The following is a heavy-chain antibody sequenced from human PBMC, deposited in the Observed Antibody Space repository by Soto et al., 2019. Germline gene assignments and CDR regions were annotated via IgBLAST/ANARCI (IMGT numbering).Heavy chain of an antibody. CDR3: ATRHCSSTSCRKLDYYYYYGMDV. V-gene: IGHV5-51*01. J-gene: IGHJ6*02. CDR2: IYPGDSDT. CDR1: GYSFSSYW. Sequence: GESLKISCKGSGYSFSSYWIGWVRQMPGKGLEWMGIIYPGDSDTRYSPSFQDQVTISADKSISTAYLQWSSLKASDTAMYYCATRHCSSTSCRKLDYYYYYGMDVRGQGTTVTVSS. D-gene: IGHD2-2*01.